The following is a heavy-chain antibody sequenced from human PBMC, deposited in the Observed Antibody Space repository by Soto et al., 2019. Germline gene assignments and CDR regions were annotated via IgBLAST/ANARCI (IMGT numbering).Heavy chain of an antibody. D-gene: IGHD5-18*01. CDR3: ATVTGYSYGYFDY. J-gene: IGHJ4*02. CDR2: FDPEDGET. V-gene: IGHV1-24*01. CDR1: GYTFTNHG. Sequence: ASVKVCCKASGYTFTNHGISWVRQAPGQGLEWMGGFDPEDGETIYAQKFQGRVTMTEDTSTDTAYMELSSLRSEDTAVYYCATVTGYSYGYFDYWGQGTLVTVSS.